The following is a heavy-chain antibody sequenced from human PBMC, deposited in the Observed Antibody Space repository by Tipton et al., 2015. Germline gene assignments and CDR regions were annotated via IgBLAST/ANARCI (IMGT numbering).Heavy chain of an antibody. V-gene: IGHV3-7*03. CDR3: TCYDGAARG. CDR1: GFTFSSSW. J-gene: IGHJ4*02. CDR2: IKQDGSDK. Sequence: SLRLSCAASGFTFSSSWMSWVRQAPGKGLEWVANIKQDGSDKYYVDSVKGRFTISRDNAKNSLYLQMNSLRAEDTADYYCTCYDGAARGWGQGALVTVSS. D-gene: IGHD3-9*01.